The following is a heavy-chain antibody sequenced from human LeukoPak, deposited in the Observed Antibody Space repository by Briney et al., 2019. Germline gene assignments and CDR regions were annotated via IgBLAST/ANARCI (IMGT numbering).Heavy chain of an antibody. D-gene: IGHD5-18*01. CDR3: ARSGYSYGLYSSSWCDY. CDR2: IRGSGGST. CDR1: GFTFSSYA. V-gene: IGHV3-23*01. Sequence: PGGSLRLSCAAPGFTFSSYAMSWVRQAPGKGLEWVSAIRGSGGSTYYADSVKGRFTISRDNSKNTLYLQMNSLRAEDTAVYYCARSGYSYGLYSSSWCDYWGQGTLVTVSS. J-gene: IGHJ4*02.